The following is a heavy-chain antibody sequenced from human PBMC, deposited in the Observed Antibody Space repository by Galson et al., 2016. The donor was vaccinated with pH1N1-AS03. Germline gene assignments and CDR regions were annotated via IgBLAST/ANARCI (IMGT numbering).Heavy chain of an antibody. CDR2: ISTYNGNT. V-gene: IGHV1-18*04. Sequence: SVKVSCKASGYTFTSYGFTWVRQAPGQGLEWMGWISTYNGNTNYAQKLQGRVALTTDTSTSTAYMELRSLRSDDTAVYYCARGCSSSSCLAYAYYDMDVWGQGTTVTVSS. CDR3: ARGCSSSSCLAYAYYDMDV. D-gene: IGHD2-2*01. J-gene: IGHJ6*02. CDR1: GYTFTSYG.